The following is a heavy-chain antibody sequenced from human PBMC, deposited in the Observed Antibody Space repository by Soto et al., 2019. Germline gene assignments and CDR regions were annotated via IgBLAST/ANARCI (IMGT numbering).Heavy chain of an antibody. V-gene: IGHV3-23*01. CDR2: ISGSGGST. D-gene: IGHD2-2*01. CDR3: AKDHTLVVVVPAALFDI. Sequence: GGSLRLSYAASGFTFSSYAMSWVRQAPGKGLEWVSAISGSGGSTYYADSVKGRFTISRDNSKNTLYLQMNSLRAEDTAVYYCAKDHTLVVVVPAALFDIWGQGTMVTVSS. CDR1: GFTFSSYA. J-gene: IGHJ3*02.